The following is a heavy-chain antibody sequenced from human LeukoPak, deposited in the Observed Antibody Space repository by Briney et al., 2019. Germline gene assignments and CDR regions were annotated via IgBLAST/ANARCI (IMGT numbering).Heavy chain of an antibody. D-gene: IGHD6-19*01. V-gene: IGHV3-7*04. CDR3: ARGGWYFDY. J-gene: IGHJ4*02. CDR1: RFTFSRYW. Sequence: GGSLRLSCAASRFTFSRYWMSWVRQAPGKGLEWVANIKQDGSEKYYVDSVKGRFTISRDNSKNSLYLQMNSLRAEDTAVYYCARGGWYFDYWGQGTLVTVSS. CDR2: IKQDGSEK.